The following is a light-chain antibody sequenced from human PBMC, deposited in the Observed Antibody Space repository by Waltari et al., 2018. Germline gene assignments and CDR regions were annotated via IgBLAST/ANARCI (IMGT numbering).Light chain of an antibody. V-gene: IGKV1-5*03. Sequence: DIQMSQSPSTLSASVGDRVTNTCRASQRISTWLAWYQQKPGKAPKLLISRASTLESGVPSRFAGSGSGTEFTLTISSLQPDDFGTYYCQLYNSYVMYTFGQGTKLDIK. CDR1: QRISTW. CDR2: RAS. CDR3: QLYNSYVMYT. J-gene: IGKJ2*01.